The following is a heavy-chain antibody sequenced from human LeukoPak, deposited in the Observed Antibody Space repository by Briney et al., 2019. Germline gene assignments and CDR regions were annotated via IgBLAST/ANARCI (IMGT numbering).Heavy chain of an antibody. Sequence: GASVKVSCKASGGTFSSYAISWVRQAPGQGLEWMGRIIPILGIANYAQKFQGRVTITADKSTSTAYMELSSLRSEDTAVYYCARDPSLRNQLLKFDYWGQGTLVTVSS. CDR3: ARDPSLRNQLLKFDY. D-gene: IGHD2-2*01. CDR1: GGTFSSYA. CDR2: IIPILGIA. J-gene: IGHJ4*02. V-gene: IGHV1-69*04.